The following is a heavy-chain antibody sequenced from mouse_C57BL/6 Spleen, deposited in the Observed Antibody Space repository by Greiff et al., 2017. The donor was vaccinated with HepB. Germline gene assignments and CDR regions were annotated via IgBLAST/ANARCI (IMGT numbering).Heavy chain of an antibody. V-gene: IGHV1-64*01. CDR3: ARDYGSSYVYFDY. Sequence: QVQLKESGAELVKPGASVKLSCKASGYTFTSYWMHWVKQRPGQGLEWIGMIHPNSGSTNYNEKFKSKAILTVDKSSSTAYMQLSSLTSEDSAVYYCARDYGSSYVYFDYWGQGTTLTVSS. J-gene: IGHJ2*01. CDR2: IHPNSGST. D-gene: IGHD1-1*01. CDR1: GYTFTSYW.